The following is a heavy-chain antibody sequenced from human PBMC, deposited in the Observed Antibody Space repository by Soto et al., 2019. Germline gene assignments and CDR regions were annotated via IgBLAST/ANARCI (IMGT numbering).Heavy chain of an antibody. D-gene: IGHD4-17*01. V-gene: IGHV4-39*01. Sequence: QLQLQESGPGLVKPSETLSLTCTVSGGSISSSSYYWGWIRQPPGKGLEWIGSIYYSGSTYYNPSLKSRVTISVDTSKNQFSLKLSSVTAADTAVYYCARWFEMTTVSYFDYWGQGTLVTVSS. J-gene: IGHJ4*02. CDR3: ARWFEMTTVSYFDY. CDR2: IYYSGST. CDR1: GGSISSSSYY.